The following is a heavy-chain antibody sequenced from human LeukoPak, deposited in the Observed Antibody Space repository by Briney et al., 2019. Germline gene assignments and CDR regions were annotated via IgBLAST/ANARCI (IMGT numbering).Heavy chain of an antibody. CDR2: ISSGGTT. CDR3: ARDSSYYDSSALDAFDI. CDR1: GFTVSSNY. D-gene: IGHD3-22*01. Sequence: GGSLRLSCAASGFTVSSNYMNWVRQAPGKGLERVSVISSGGTTYYADSVKGRFTISRDNPKNTLYLQMNSLRAEDTAVYYCARDSSYYDSSALDAFDIWGQGTMVTVSS. J-gene: IGHJ3*02. V-gene: IGHV3-53*01.